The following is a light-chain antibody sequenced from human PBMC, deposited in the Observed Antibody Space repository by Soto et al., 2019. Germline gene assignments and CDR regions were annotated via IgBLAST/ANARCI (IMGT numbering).Light chain of an antibody. J-gene: IGLJ3*02. CDR1: SSNIGNNY. CDR2: ENN. Sequence: QSVLTQPPSVSAAPGQTVTISCSGSSSNIGNNYVSWYQQLPGTAPKLLIYENNKRPSGIPDRFSGSKSGTSATLGITGLQTGDEADYYCGTWDSSLSAGEVFGGGTQLTVL. CDR3: GTWDSSLSAGEV. V-gene: IGLV1-51*02.